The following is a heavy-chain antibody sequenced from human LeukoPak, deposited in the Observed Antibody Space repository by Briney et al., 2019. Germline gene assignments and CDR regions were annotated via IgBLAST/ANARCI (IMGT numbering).Heavy chain of an antibody. D-gene: IGHD1-26*01. J-gene: IGHJ4*02. CDR3: AKVLSGTYGTKVDY. CDR1: GFTFSSYA. V-gene: IGHV3-23*01. Sequence: GGSLRLSCAASGFTFSSYAMTWVRQAPGKGLDWVSAISSSGGDAYYADSVKGRFTISRDNSKNTLSLQMNSLRPEDTAVYYCAKVLSGTYGTKVDYWGQGTLVTVSS. CDR2: ISSSGGDA.